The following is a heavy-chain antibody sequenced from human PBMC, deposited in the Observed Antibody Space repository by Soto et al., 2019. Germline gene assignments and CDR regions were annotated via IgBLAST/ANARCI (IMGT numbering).Heavy chain of an antibody. V-gene: IGHV1-18*01. CDR1: GYTFTSYG. J-gene: IGHJ4*02. CDR2: IRASNGNT. Sequence: ASVKVSCKASGYTFTSYGISWVRQAPGQGLEWMGWIRASNGNTNYARNVQDRVTMTTETSTSTAYMELRSLRSDDTAVYYCARGAFGDVSFDYWGQGSQVTVSS. D-gene: IGHD3-10*01. CDR3: ARGAFGDVSFDY.